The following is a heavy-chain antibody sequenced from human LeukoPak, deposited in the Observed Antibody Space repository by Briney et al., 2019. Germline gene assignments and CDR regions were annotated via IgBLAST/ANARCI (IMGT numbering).Heavy chain of an antibody. CDR2: ISPYTGHT. J-gene: IGHJ5*02. CDR3: ARGRVDTTMIIGGWFDH. V-gene: IGHV1-18*04. D-gene: IGHD5-18*01. Sequence: ASVKVSCKTYGPGFSSFVIAWVRQAPGQGLEWLGWISPYTGHTNYAPKFRGRVTMTTDTPTRTVYMDLRSLRSDDTAVYYCARGRVDTTMIIGGWFDHWGQGTLVIVSS. CDR1: GPGFSSFV.